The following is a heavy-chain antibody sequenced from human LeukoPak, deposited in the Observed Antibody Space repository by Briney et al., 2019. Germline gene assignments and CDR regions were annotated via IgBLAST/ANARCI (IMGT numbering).Heavy chain of an antibody. CDR3: TRAVGGGRDAYDI. D-gene: IGHD3-16*01. V-gene: IGHV3-23*01. Sequence: GGSLRLSCVGSGFSFGRHAMNWVRQVPGKGLEWVSSVFDSGAPSYYAASVEGRFTISRDISKNTLYLQMGRLTAEDTAIYYRTRAVGGGRDAYDIWGQGTTVTVSS. J-gene: IGHJ3*02. CDR2: VFDSGAPS. CDR1: GFSFGRHA.